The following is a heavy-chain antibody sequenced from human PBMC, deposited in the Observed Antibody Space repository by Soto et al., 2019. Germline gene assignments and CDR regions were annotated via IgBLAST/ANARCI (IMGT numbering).Heavy chain of an antibody. D-gene: IGHD3-10*01. V-gene: IGHV3-30-3*01. J-gene: IGHJ6*02. Sequence: GGSLRLSCAASGFTFSSYAMHWVRQAPGKGLEWVAVISYDGSNKYYADSVKGRFTIPRDNSKNTLYLQMNSLRAEDTAVYYCARASPYYYGSGSQMDVWGPGTTVTVSS. CDR1: GFTFSSYA. CDR2: ISYDGSNK. CDR3: ARASPYYYGSGSQMDV.